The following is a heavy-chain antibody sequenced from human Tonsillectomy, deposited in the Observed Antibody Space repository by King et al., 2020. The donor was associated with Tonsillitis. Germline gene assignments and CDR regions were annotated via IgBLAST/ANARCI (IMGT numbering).Heavy chain of an antibody. Sequence: VQLVESGGDSVQPGGSLRLSCAASGFTFRSDWMDWVRQAPGKGLQWVASINPDGSQKYYVESVKGRFTISRDNAENSLFLHMTGLRTEDTAVYYCTRDRAFSCFDYWGQGTLVTVSS. CDR1: GFTFRSDW. V-gene: IGHV3-7*04. CDR3: TRDRAFSCFDY. J-gene: IGHJ4*02. D-gene: IGHD1-1*01. CDR2: INPDGSQK.